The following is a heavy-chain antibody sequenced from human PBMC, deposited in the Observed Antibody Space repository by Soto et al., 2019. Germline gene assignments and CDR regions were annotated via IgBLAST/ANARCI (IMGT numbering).Heavy chain of an antibody. V-gene: IGHV3-30*09. CDR2: ISHDGSDE. Sequence: QVQLVQSGGGVVQSGGSLRLSCAASGFTFSNYGIHWVRQAPGKGLEWVAVISHDGSDEYYADSVSGRFAISRDNPMYTVYLEMSSLTSDDTAVYFCARDDVQLELGGYFDFWGQGALVTVSS. CDR1: GFTFSNYG. D-gene: IGHD1-1*01. J-gene: IGHJ4*02. CDR3: ARDDVQLELGGYFDF.